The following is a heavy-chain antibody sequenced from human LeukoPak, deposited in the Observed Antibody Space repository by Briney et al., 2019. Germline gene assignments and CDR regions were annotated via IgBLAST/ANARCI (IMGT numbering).Heavy chain of an antibody. CDR1: GDIVSRNSAA. V-gene: IGHV6-1*01. CDR3: ASVIYGYCSSTSCPYLDWYYYYYMDV. J-gene: IGHJ6*03. Sequence: SQTLSHTRAISGDIVSRNSAAWNWTRQSPSRGLGWLGRTYYRSKWYNDYAVSVKSRMTINPDTSKNQFSLQLNSVTPEDTAVYYCASVIYGYCSSTSCPYLDWYYYYYMDVWGKGTTVTVSS. D-gene: IGHD2-2*03. CDR2: TYYRSKWYN.